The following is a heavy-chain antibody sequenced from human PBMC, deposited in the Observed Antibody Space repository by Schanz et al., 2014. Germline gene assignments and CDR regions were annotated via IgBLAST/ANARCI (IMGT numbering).Heavy chain of an antibody. CDR2: IGYLGDT. D-gene: IGHD1-1*01. CDR1: GFTLSNSD. CDR3: ARGTDWNLHY. V-gene: IGHV3-13*01. Sequence: DVQLLESGGGLVQPGGSLRLSCAASGFTLSNSDMHWVRQGTGKGLEWVSTIGYLGDTYYPDSVKGRFTVSRDSGLNSLYLQMNSLRAGDTAVYYCARGTDWNLHYWGQGALVTVSS. J-gene: IGHJ4*02.